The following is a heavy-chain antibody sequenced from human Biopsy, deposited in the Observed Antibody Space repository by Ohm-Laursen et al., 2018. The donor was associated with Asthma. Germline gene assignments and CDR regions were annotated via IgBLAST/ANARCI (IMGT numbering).Heavy chain of an antibody. CDR3: ARDLSGYCTSSACYGFDS. J-gene: IGHJ5*01. Sequence: SQTLSLTCTVSGGSLSSGPYYWSWVRQHPGKGLEWIGYINYSGSTFYSPSLESRVTVSVDTSKNRFSLKLSSVTAADTAVYYCARDLSGYCTSSACYGFDSWGQGTLVTVSS. CDR1: GGSLSSGPYY. D-gene: IGHD2-8*01. V-gene: IGHV4-31*03. CDR2: INYSGST.